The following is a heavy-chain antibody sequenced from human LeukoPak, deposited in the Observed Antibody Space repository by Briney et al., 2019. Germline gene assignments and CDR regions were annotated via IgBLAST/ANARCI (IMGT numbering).Heavy chain of an antibody. Sequence: PSETLSLTCTVSGGSISSGGYYWSWIRQPPGKGLEWIGYIYYSGSTNYNPSLKSRVTISVDTSKNQFSLKLSSVTAADTAVYYCAKTSVGYHYYGMDVWGQGTTVTVSS. CDR2: IYYSGST. CDR1: GGSISSGGYY. J-gene: IGHJ6*02. CDR3: AKTSVGYHYYGMDV. V-gene: IGHV4-61*08.